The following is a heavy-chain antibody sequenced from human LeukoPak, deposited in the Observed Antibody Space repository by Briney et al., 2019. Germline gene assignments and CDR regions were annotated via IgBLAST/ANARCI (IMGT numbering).Heavy chain of an antibody. CDR2: IYPGDSAT. Sequence: GESLKISCKASGYSFTSYWIAWVRQTPGKVLEWMGIIYPGDSATRYSPSFQGQVTISADKSISTAYLQWSSLKASDTAMYYCARHADSSGLGDAFGIWGHGTMVTVSS. CDR3: ARHADSSGLGDAFGI. D-gene: IGHD3-22*01. V-gene: IGHV5-51*01. J-gene: IGHJ3*02. CDR1: GYSFTSYW.